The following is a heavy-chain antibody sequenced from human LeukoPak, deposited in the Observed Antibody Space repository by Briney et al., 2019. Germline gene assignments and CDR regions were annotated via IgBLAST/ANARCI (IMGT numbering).Heavy chain of an antibody. J-gene: IGHJ6*03. V-gene: IGHV4-59*01. CDR1: GGSISSYY. CDR2: IYYSGST. Sequence: SETLSLTCTVSGGSISSYYWSWIRQPPGKGLEWIGYIYYSGSTNYNPSLKSRVTISVDTSKNQFSLKLSSVTAADTAVYYCARDDTKGMDVWGKGTTVTVSS. CDR3: ARDDTKGMDV.